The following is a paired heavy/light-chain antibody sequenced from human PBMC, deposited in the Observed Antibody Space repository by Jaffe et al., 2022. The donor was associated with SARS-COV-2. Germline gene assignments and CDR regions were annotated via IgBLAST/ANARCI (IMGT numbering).Heavy chain of an antibody. J-gene: IGHJ5*02. Sequence: EVQLVESGGGLIQPGGSLRLSCAASGFTVSSNYMSWVRQAPGKGLEWVSVIYSGGSTYYADSVKGRFTISRDNSKNTLYLQMNSLRAEDTAVYYCARVVKVIAARPIGWFDPWGQGTLVTVSS. D-gene: IGHD6-6*01. CDR1: GFTVSSNY. CDR3: ARVVKVIAARPIGWFDP. CDR2: IYSGGST. V-gene: IGHV3-53*01.
Light chain of an antibody. CDR1: QSVSSSY. CDR2: GAS. J-gene: IGKJ3*01. Sequence: EIVLTQSPGTLSLSPGERATLSCRASQSVSSSYLAWYQQKPGQAPRLLIYGASSRATGIPDRFSGSGSGTDFTLTISRLEPEDFAVYYCQQYGSSPLTFGPGTKVDIK. V-gene: IGKV3-20*01. CDR3: QQYGSSPLT.